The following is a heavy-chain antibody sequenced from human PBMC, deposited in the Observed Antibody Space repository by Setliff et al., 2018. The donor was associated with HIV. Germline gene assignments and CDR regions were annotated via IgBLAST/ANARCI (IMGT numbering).Heavy chain of an antibody. J-gene: IGHJ5*02. D-gene: IGHD2-21*02. V-gene: IGHV1-69*05. Sequence: SVKVSCKVSGSTLITTSLTWVRQAPGQGLEWVGGIVPAFGASDSSPRFQGRVTITTDFSANSAYMEMTSLTSDDTAVYYCARELGTGWYDPWGQGTLVTVSS. CDR1: GSTLITTS. CDR2: IVPAFGAS. CDR3: ARELGTGWYDP.